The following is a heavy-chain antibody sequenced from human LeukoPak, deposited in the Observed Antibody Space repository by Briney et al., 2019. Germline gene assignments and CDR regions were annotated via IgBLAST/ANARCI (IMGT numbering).Heavy chain of an antibody. CDR3: AKGAGSSGWYPNDY. D-gene: IGHD6-19*01. CDR2: ISGSGNST. J-gene: IGHJ4*02. Sequence: GGSLRLSCAASGFTFSSYAMNWVRQAPGKGLEWVSVISGSGNSTYYADSVKGRFTISRDNSKNTQYLQMNSLRAEDTAVYYCAKGAGSSGWYPNDYWGQGALVTVSS. V-gene: IGHV3-23*01. CDR1: GFTFSSYA.